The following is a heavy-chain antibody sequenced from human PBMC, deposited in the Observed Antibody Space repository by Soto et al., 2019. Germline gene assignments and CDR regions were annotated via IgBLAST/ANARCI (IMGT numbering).Heavy chain of an antibody. J-gene: IGHJ4*02. CDR1: GFTFSSYS. CDR2: ISSSSSTI. V-gene: IGHV3-48*01. Sequence: GGSLRLSCAASGFTFSSYSMNWVRQAPGKGLEWVSYISSSSSTIYYADSVKGRFTISRDNAKNSLYLQMNSLRAEDTAVYYCARTDCSSTSCYPPKKYYFDYWGQGTLVTVSS. D-gene: IGHD2-2*01. CDR3: ARTDCSSTSCYPPKKYYFDY.